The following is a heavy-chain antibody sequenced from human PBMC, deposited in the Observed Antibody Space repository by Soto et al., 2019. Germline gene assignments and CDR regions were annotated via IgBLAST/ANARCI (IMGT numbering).Heavy chain of an antibody. D-gene: IGHD3-22*01. J-gene: IGHJ4*02. Sequence: PSETLSLTCAVSGGSVTSSNYYWSWIRQPPGKGLELIGYVYYSGRTNYNPSLKSRVIISVDTSKNQFSLKLSSVTAADTAVYYCARVRHSSGYYSAIDSWGQGSLVTV. CDR2: VYYSGRT. CDR1: GGSVTSSNYY. V-gene: IGHV4-61*01. CDR3: ARVRHSSGYYSAIDS.